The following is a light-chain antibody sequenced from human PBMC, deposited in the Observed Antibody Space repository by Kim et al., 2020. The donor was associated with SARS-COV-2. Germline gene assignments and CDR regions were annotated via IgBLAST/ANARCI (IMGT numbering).Light chain of an antibody. V-gene: IGKV3-20*01. CDR3: QQYGTSPWT. CDR2: GGS. J-gene: IGKJ1*01. Sequence: GDGATLSCRGRQNIRSNNLAWDRQKPGQTPRRLSAGGSARASGVPDRFSGRGSGTDFTLTISRLEPGDFAVYFCQQYGTSPWTFGQGTKVDIK. CDR1: QNIRSNN.